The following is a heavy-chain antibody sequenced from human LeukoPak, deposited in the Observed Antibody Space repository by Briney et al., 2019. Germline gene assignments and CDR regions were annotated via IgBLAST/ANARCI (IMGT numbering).Heavy chain of an antibody. J-gene: IGHJ6*02. CDR3: ARTHTAMVTGYYGMDV. V-gene: IGHV4-59*01. Sequence: SETLSLTCTVSGGSISSYYWSWIRQPPGKGLEWIGYIYYSGSTNYNPSLKSRVTISVDTSKNQFSLKLSSVTAADTAVYYCARTHTAMVTGYYGMDVWGQGTTVTVSS. D-gene: IGHD5-18*01. CDR2: IYYSGST. CDR1: GGSISSYY.